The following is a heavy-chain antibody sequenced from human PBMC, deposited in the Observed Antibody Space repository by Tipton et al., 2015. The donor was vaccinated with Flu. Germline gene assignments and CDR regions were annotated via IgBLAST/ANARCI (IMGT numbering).Heavy chain of an antibody. CDR1: GYSISSGYY. V-gene: IGHV4-38-2*02. Sequence: TLSLTCAVSGYSISSGYYWGWIRQPPGKGLEWIGSIYHSGSTYYNPSLKSRVTISVDTSKNQFSLKLSSVTAADTAVYYCARDGSYGDYPAGFDPWGQGTLVTVSS. D-gene: IGHD4-17*01. CDR3: ARDGSYGDYPAGFDP. CDR2: IYHSGST. J-gene: IGHJ5*02.